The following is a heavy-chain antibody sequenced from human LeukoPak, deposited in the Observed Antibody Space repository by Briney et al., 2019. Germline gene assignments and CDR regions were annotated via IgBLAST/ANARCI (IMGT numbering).Heavy chain of an antibody. CDR3: ARGPNYGSGNWGYYFDY. D-gene: IGHD3-10*01. V-gene: IGHV3-30-3*01. CDR1: GFTFSSYV. J-gene: IGHJ4*02. Sequence: GGSLRLSCAASGFTFSSYVLHWVRQAPGKGLEWVAVIPQDVSKDYYADSVKGRFTISRDNSKNMLYLQMNSLRVEDTAVYYCARGPNYGSGNWGYYFDYWGQGTLVTVSS. CDR2: IPQDVSKD.